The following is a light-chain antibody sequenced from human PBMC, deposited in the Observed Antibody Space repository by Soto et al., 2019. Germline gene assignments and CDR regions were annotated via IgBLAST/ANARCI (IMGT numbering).Light chain of an antibody. Sequence: QAVVTQPPSVSGAPGQRVTMSCTGSSYNVGAGYDVHWYQHLPGTAPKLLIYANNNRPSGVPDRFSGSKSGTSASLAISGLQAEDEADYYCQSYDSSLNSRVFGGGTKVTVL. CDR1: SYNVGAGYD. CDR3: QSYDSSLNSRV. CDR2: ANN. V-gene: IGLV1-40*01. J-gene: IGLJ2*01.